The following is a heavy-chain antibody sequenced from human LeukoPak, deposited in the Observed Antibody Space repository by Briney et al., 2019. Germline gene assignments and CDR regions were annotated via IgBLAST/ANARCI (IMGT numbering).Heavy chain of an antibody. J-gene: IGHJ4*02. V-gene: IGHV4-38-2*02. D-gene: IGHD2-15*01. CDR1: GDSISSTYF. CDR2: INHNGNT. CDR3: ARLGYCSGGSCHHDY. Sequence: SETLSLTCTVSGDSISSTYFWGWIRQLPGTGLEWIATINHNGNTYYNPFLKSRVTISVDRSRNQFSLKLTSVTAADTAVYYCARLGYCSGGSCHHDYWGQGTLVTVS.